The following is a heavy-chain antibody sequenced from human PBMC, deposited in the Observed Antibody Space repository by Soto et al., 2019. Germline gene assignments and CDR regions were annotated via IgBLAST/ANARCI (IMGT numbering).Heavy chain of an antibody. CDR1: GFTFSNYG. CDR2: ISDDGVSK. V-gene: IGHV3-30*03. D-gene: IGHD3-10*01. Sequence: PGGSLRLSCAPSGFTFSNYGMPWVRQAPGKGLEWVGVISDDGVSKYYADSVQGRFTISRDNSESAVFLQMNSLRPDDTALYFCARAYYFGSATSYTLYYWGQGTQVTVSS. CDR3: ARAYYFGSATSYTLYY. J-gene: IGHJ4*02.